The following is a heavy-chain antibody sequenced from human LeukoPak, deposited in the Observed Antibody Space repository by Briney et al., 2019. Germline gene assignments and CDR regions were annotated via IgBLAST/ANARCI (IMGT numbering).Heavy chain of an antibody. D-gene: IGHD5-18*01. V-gene: IGHV4-39*01. Sequence: SETLSLTCTVSGGSISSSGYYWGWIRQPPGKGLEWMGSVYYSGNTYYSPSLKSRVTISIDTSKNQFSLRLSSVTAADTAVYYCARRLYSYGAYFDYWGQGTLVTVSS. CDR3: ARRLYSYGAYFDY. CDR2: VYYSGNT. J-gene: IGHJ4*02. CDR1: GGSISSSGYY.